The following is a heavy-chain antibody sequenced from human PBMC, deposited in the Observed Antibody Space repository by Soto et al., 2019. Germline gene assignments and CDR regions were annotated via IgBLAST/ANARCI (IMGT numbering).Heavy chain of an antibody. V-gene: IGHV3-23*01. Sequence: GGSLRLSCAASGFTFRTYAMNWVRQAPGKGLEWISAISGSGSFTHYADSVRGRFTISRDNSQNQLYLQMNNLRGDDTAMYYCAKIPTGSGSSKFDYWGQGIQVTAPQ. CDR3: AKIPTGSGSSKFDY. D-gene: IGHD3-10*01. CDR2: ISGSGSFT. CDR1: GFTFRTYA. J-gene: IGHJ4*02.